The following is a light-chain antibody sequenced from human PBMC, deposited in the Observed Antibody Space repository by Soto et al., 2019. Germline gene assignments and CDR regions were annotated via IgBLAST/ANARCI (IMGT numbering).Light chain of an antibody. V-gene: IGKV3-11*01. CDR3: QHRSNWPPT. CDR1: QSVSSY. Sequence: EIVLTQSPATLSLPPGERATLSCRASQSVSSYLAWYQQKPGQAPRLLIHDASNRATGIPARFSGSGSGTDFPLTISSLEPEDFAVYYCQHRSNWPPTFGGGTKVEIK. J-gene: IGKJ4*01. CDR2: DAS.